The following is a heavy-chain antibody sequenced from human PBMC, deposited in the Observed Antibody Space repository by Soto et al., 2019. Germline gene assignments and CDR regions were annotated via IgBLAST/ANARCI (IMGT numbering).Heavy chain of an antibody. CDR3: AKATDCSGGSCYSTPSYYFDY. D-gene: IGHD2-15*01. CDR2: ISGSGGST. CDR1: GFTFSSYA. J-gene: IGHJ4*02. Sequence: GGSLRLSCAASGFTFSSYAMSWVRQAPGKGLEWVSAISGSGGSTYYADSVKGRFTISRDNSKNTLYLQMNSLRAEDTAVYYCAKATDCSGGSCYSTPSYYFDYWGQGTLVTVSS. V-gene: IGHV3-23*01.